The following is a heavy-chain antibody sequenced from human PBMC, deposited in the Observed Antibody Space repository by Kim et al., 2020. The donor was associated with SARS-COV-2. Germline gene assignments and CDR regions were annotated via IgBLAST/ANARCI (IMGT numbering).Heavy chain of an antibody. CDR3: ARGRGSI. D-gene: IGHD3-10*01. V-gene: IGHV4-34*01. CDR2: HSGST. Sequence: HSGSTNYNPSLKRRVTISVDTSKNQFSLKLSSVTAADTAVYYCARGRGSIWGQGTLVTVSS. J-gene: IGHJ4*02.